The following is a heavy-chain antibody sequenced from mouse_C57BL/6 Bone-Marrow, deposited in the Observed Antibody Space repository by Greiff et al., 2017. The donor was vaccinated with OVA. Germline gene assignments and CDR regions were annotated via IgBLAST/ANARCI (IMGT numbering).Heavy chain of an antibody. J-gene: IGHJ1*03. CDR3: ARRGITTVVAHWYFDV. CDR1: GYTFTDYY. D-gene: IGHD1-1*01. Sequence: EVQLQQSGPELVKPGASVKISCKASGYTFTDYYMNWVKQSHGKSLEWIGDINPNNGGTSYNQKFKGKATLTVDKSSSTAYMELRSLTSEDSAVYCCARRGITTVVAHWYFDVWGTGTTVTVSS. CDR2: INPNNGGT. V-gene: IGHV1-26*01.